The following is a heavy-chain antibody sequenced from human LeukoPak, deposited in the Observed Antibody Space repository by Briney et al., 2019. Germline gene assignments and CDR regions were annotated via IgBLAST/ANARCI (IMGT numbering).Heavy chain of an antibody. D-gene: IGHD3-22*01. CDR1: GDSITKYY. V-gene: IGHV4-59*08. J-gene: IGHJ5*02. Sequence: PSETLSLTCTVSGDSITKYYWNWIRQSPGKGLEWIGYIYNIGSTHYNPSLKNRVAISADSSKNQFYLRLPSVTAADAAGYYCARRVISVRPXTSDNXFXPWGQGILVTVS. CDR3: ARRVISVRPXTSDNXFXP. CDR2: IYNIGST.